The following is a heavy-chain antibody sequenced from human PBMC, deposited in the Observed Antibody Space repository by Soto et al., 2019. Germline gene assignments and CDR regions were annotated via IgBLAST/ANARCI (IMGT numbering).Heavy chain of an antibody. D-gene: IGHD4-4*01. CDR1: GGSISSYY. CDR3: ARHDYSDYHYYMDV. V-gene: IGHV4-59*08. CDR2: IYYSGST. Sequence: SQTLSLTCTVSGGSISSYYWSWIRQPPGKGLEWIGYIYYSGSTNYNPSLKSRVTISVDTSKNQFSLKLSSVTAADTAVFYCARHDYSDYHYYMDVWGKGTTVTVS. J-gene: IGHJ6*03.